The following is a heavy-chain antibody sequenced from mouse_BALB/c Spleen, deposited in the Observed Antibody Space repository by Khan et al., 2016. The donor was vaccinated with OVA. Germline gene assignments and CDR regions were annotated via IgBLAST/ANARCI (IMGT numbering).Heavy chain of an antibody. CDR1: GFTFTDYY. V-gene: IGHV5-12*02. D-gene: IGHD1-1*02. CDR2: ISNCGTTP. J-gene: IGHJ3*01. CDR3: ARAGDGGGLAY. Sequence: EVELVESGGGFMQPGGSLTLSCATSGFTFTDYYMYWVRQTPEKRLEWVAYISNCGTTPYYSDTVRGRFTISRDNAKNTLYLQMSRLQSDDTAIXYCARAGDGGGLAYWGQGTLVTVSA.